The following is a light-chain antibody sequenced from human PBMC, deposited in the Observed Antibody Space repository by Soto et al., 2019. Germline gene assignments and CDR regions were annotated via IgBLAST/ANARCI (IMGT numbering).Light chain of an antibody. CDR3: QTWGTGIHV. J-gene: IGLJ1*01. CDR1: SGHSSYA. CDR2: LNNDGSH. Sequence: QSVLTQSPSASASLGASVKLTCTLSSGHSSYAIAWHQQQPEKGTRYLMKLNNDGSHSKGDGIPDRFSGSSSGAARYLTIASLQSEDEAYYYCQTWGTGIHVFGTGTKLTVL. V-gene: IGLV4-69*01.